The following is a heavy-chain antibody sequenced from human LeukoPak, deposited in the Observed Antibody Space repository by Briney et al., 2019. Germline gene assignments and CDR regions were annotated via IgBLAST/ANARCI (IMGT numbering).Heavy chain of an antibody. CDR3: ARESGIAAAQSGGNMDV. D-gene: IGHD6-13*01. J-gene: IGHJ6*03. CDR1: GGTFNSYA. Sequence: SVKVSCKASGGTFNSYAISLVRQAPGPRLEWIGGVMPIFVTAIYGQKFQDSVTITTDESTSTDYMEPISLRSEDTAVYYCARESGIAAAQSGGNMDVWGKGTTVTVSS. V-gene: IGHV1-69*05. CDR2: VMPIFVTA.